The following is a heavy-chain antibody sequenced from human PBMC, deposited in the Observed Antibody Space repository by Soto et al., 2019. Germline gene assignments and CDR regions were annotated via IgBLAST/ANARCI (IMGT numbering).Heavy chain of an antibody. J-gene: IGHJ4*02. V-gene: IGHV3-30-3*01. CDR2: ISYDGSNK. CDR3: ARDRFSSSGPFDY. CDR1: GFTFSSYA. Sequence: PGGSLRLSCAASGFTFSSYAMHWVRQAPGKGLEWVAIISYDGSNKYYADSVKGRFTISRDNSKNTLYLQMNSLRAEDTAVYYCARDRFSSSGPFDYWGQGTLVTVSS. D-gene: IGHD6-6*01.